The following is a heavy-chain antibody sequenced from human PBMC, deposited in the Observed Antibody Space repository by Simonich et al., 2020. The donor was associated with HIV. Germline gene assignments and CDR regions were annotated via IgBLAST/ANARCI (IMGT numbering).Heavy chain of an antibody. V-gene: IGHV3-74*01. CDR3: AKYLRVSGADY. CDR1: GFTFSSHW. D-gene: IGHD1-26*01. J-gene: IGHJ4*02. CDR2: INYDGGIT. Sequence: EVQLVESGGGLVQPGGSLRLSCAASGFTFSSHWMHWVRQAPGKGRGWVSRINYDGGITNYAGSVKGRFTISRDNAKNTLYLQMNSLRAEDTAVYYCAKYLRVSGADYWGQGTLVTVSS.